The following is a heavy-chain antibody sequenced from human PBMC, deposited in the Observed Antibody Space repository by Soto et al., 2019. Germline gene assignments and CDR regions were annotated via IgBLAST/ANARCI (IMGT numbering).Heavy chain of an antibody. D-gene: IGHD1-7*01. CDR2: IVVGSGNT. CDR1: GFTFTSSA. V-gene: IGHV1-58*01. Sequence: QMQLVQSGPEVKKPGTSVKVSCKASGFTFTSSAVQWVRQARGQRLEWIGWIVVGSGNTNYAQKFQERVTITRDMSTSTAYMELSSLRSEDTAVYYCAAGELKLRYYYYGMDVWGQGTTVTVSS. J-gene: IGHJ6*02. CDR3: AAGELKLRYYYYGMDV.